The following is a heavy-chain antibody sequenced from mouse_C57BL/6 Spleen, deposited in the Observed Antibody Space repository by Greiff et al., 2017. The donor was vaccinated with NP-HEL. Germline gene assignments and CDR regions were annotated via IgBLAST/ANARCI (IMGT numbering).Heavy chain of an antibody. CDR1: GFTFSSYG. CDR2: ISSGGSYT. V-gene: IGHV5-6*01. J-gene: IGHJ3*01. Sequence: EVQVVESGGDLVKPGGSLKLSCAASGFTFSSYGMSWVRQTPDKRLEWVATISSGGSYTYYPDSVKGRFTISRDNAKNTLYLQMSSLKSEDTAMYYCARHGSSKRFAYWGQGTLVTVSA. D-gene: IGHD1-1*01. CDR3: ARHGSSKRFAY.